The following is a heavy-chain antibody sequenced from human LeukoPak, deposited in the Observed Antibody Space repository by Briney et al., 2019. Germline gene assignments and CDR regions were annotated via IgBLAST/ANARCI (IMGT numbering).Heavy chain of an antibody. CDR3: AKGRGRIAVAGRNYFDY. CDR2: ISSSGSTI. CDR1: GFTFSNYE. V-gene: IGHV3-48*03. J-gene: IGHJ4*02. Sequence: PGGSLRLSCAASGFTFSNYEMNWVRQAPGKGLEWVSYISSSGSTIYYADSVKGRFTISRDNAKNSLYLQMNSLRAEDTAVYYCAKGRGRIAVAGRNYFDYWGQGTLVTVSS. D-gene: IGHD6-19*01.